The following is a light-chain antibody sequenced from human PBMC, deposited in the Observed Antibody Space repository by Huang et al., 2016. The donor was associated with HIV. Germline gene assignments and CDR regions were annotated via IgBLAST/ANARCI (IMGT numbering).Light chain of an antibody. V-gene: IGKV3-15*01. Sequence: EIVMTQSPATLSVSPGERATLSCRANQSVSSNLAWYQKKPRQSPRLLIYGASTRATVIPGRFSGSGSRKEFTLTISSLQSEDFAVYYCQQYNNWPPWTFGQGTKVEIK. CDR3: QQYNNWPPWT. J-gene: IGKJ1*01. CDR2: GAS. CDR1: QSVSSN.